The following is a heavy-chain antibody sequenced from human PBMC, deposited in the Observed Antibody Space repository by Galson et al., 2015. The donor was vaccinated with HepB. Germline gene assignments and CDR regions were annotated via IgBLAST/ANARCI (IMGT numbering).Heavy chain of an antibody. CDR1: GFTFSSYW. D-gene: IGHD3-3*01. CDR3: ARDLDDFWSGYYYFDY. CDR2: IKQDGSEK. Sequence: SLRLSCAASGFTFSSYWMSWVRQAPGKGLEWVANIKQDGSEKYYVDSVKGRFTISRDNAKNSLYLQMNSLRAEDTAVYYCARDLDDFWSGYYYFDYWGQGTLVTVSS. V-gene: IGHV3-7*01. J-gene: IGHJ4*02.